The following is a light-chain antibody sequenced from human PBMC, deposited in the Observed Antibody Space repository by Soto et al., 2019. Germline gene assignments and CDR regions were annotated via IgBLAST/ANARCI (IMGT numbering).Light chain of an antibody. Sequence: EIVLTQSPATLSLSPVERATLSCMASQGVSNYLAWYQQKPGQAPRLLIYDASNRATGIPDRFSGSGSETGFTLTISSLQPEDFAVYYCQQDYNLPWTFGHGTKVDIK. J-gene: IGKJ1*01. CDR2: DAS. V-gene: IGKV3D-11*01. CDR1: QGVSNY. CDR3: QQDYNLPWT.